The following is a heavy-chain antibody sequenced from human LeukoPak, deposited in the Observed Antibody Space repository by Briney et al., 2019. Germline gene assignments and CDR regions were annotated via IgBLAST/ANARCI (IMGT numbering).Heavy chain of an antibody. CDR1: GGSISSSSSYY. CDR3: ARRAVVVIVGAFDI. V-gene: IGHV4-39*07. CDR2: IYYSGST. J-gene: IGHJ3*02. D-gene: IGHD3-22*01. Sequence: SETLSLTCTVSGGSISSSSSYYWGWIRQPPGKGLEWIGSIYYSGSTYYNPSLKSRVTISVDTSKNQFSLKLSSVTAADTAVYYCARRAVVVIVGAFDIWGQGTMVTVSS.